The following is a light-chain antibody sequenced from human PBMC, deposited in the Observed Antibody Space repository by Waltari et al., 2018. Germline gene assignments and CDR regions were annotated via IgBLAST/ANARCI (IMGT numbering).Light chain of an antibody. CDR3: CAYGGYSTWV. CDR1: SSDVGGYNF. Sequence: SALTQPASVSASPGQPITISCTGTSSDVGGYNFVSWSQQHPGKAPQVIIFEISKRPSGVSNRFSGSKSGNTASLTISGLQAEDEANYYCCAYGGYSTWVFGGGTKWTVV. V-gene: IGLV2-23*02. CDR2: EIS. J-gene: IGLJ3*02.